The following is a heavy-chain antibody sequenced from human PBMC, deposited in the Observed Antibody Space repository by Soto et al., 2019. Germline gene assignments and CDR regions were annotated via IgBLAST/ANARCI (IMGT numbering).Heavy chain of an antibody. V-gene: IGHV4-39*01. CDR2: IYYSGST. J-gene: IGHJ5*02. Sequence: QLQLQELGPGLVKPSETLSLTCTVSGGSISSTSYYWGWIREPPGKGLEWIGIIYYSGSTYYNPSLKSRVTISVDTSKNQFSLKLSSVSATDTAVYYCATSNWFDPWGQGTLVTVSS. CDR1: GGSISSTSYY. CDR3: ATSNWFDP.